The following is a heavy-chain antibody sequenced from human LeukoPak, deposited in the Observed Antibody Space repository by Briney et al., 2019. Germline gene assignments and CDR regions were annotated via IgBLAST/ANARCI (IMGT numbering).Heavy chain of an antibody. D-gene: IGHD4-23*01. CDR2: ISGSGGST. Sequence: GGSLRLSCAASGFTFSSYAMSWVRQAPGKGLEWVSAISGSGGSTYYADSVKGRFTISRDNSKNTLYLQMNSLRAEDTAVYYCARVPTVGDYYFDYWGQGTLVTVSS. V-gene: IGHV3-23*01. CDR1: GFTFSSYA. CDR3: ARVPTVGDYYFDY. J-gene: IGHJ4*02.